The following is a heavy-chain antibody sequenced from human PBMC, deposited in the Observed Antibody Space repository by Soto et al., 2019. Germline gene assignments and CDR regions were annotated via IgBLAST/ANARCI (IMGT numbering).Heavy chain of an antibody. Sequence: GDSLTISCKGSGYSFISYWIGWVRHLPGKGLWWMGIIYPGDSDTRYGPSFQGQVTISADKSISTAYLQWSSLKASDTAMYYCARRAIYYDSSGYDPYFDYWGQGTLVTVSS. V-gene: IGHV5-51*01. J-gene: IGHJ4*02. CDR3: ARRAIYYDSSGYDPYFDY. CDR1: GYSFISYW. D-gene: IGHD3-22*01. CDR2: IYPGDSDT.